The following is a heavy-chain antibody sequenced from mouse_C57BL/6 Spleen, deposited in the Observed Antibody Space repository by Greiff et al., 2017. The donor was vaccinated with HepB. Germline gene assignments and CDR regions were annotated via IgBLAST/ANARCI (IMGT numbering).Heavy chain of an antibody. J-gene: IGHJ3*01. D-gene: IGHD2-12*01. CDR1: GYTFTDYY. CDR2: IYPGSGNT. CDR3: ARSGYSPLFAY. V-gene: IGHV1-76*01. Sequence: QVQLQQSGAELVRPGASVKLSCKASGYTFTDYYINWVKQRPGQGLEWIARIYPGSGNTYYNEKFKGKATLTAEKSSSTAYMQLSSLTSEDSAVYFCARSGYSPLFAYWGQGTLVTVSA.